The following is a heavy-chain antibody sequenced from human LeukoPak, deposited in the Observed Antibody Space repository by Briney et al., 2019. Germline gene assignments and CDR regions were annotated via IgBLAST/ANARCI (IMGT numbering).Heavy chain of an antibody. V-gene: IGHV1-2*02. J-gene: IGHJ6*03. D-gene: IGHD1-1*01. CDR1: GYTFTGHY. CDR2: INPNSGGT. Sequence: EASVKVSCKASGYTFTGHYMHWVRQAPGQGLEWMAWINPNSGGTNYAQKFQGRVTMTRDTSISTAYMELSRLRSDDTAVYYCARVGTSSNYYYYMDVWGKGTTVTVSS. CDR3: ARVGTSSNYYYYMDV.